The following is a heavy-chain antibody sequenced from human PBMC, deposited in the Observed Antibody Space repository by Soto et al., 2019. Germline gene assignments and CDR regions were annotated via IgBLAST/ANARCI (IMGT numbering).Heavy chain of an antibody. CDR1: GFTFSSYG. CDR2: ISYDGSNK. V-gene: IGHV3-30*18. CDR3: AKDVRQLESPQPGFDY. J-gene: IGHJ4*02. D-gene: IGHD1-1*01. Sequence: QVQLVESGGGVVQPGRSLRLSCAASGFTFSSYGMHWVRQAPGKGLEWVAVISYDGSNKYYADSVKGRFTISRDNSKNTLYLQMNSLRAEDTAVYYCAKDVRQLESPQPGFDYWGQGTLVTVSS.